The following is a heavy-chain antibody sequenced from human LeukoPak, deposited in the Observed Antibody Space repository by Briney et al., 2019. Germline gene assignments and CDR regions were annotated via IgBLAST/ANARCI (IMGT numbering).Heavy chain of an antibody. CDR1: GDSVSSNSAA. Sequence: SQTLSLTCAISGDSVSSNSAAWDWIRQFPSRGLEWLGRTYYRSKWYNDYAVSVKSRIPITPPTPKNQFSLQLSSVTAADTAVYYCARNAVAGTGDYFDYWGQGTLVTASS. V-gene: IGHV6-1*01. CDR2: TYYRSKWYN. CDR3: ARNAVAGTGDYFDY. J-gene: IGHJ4*02. D-gene: IGHD6-19*01.